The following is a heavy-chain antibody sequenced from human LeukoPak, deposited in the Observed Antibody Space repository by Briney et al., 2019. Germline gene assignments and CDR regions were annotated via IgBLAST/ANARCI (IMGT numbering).Heavy chain of an antibody. CDR1: GFTFSSYA. CDR2: ISGSGGST. J-gene: IGHJ6*02. V-gene: IGHV3-23*01. Sequence: GGSLRLSCAASGFTFSSYAMSWVRQAPGKGLEWVSAISGSGGSTYYADSVKGRFTISRDNSKNTLYLQMNSLRAEDTAVYYCAKDGPYTTIFGVVIGHYYYYGMDVWGQGTTVTVSS. D-gene: IGHD3-3*01. CDR3: AKDGPYTTIFGVVIGHYYYYGMDV.